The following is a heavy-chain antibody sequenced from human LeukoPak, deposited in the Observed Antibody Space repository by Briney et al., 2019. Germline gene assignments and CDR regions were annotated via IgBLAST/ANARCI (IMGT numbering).Heavy chain of an antibody. V-gene: IGHV3-11*04. CDR2: ISSSGSTI. D-gene: IGHD3-10*01. CDR1: GFTFSDYY. Sequence: GGSLRLSCAASGFTFSDYYMSWIRQAPGKGLEWLSYISSSGSTIYYADSVKGRFTISRDNAKNTLYLQMNSLRAEDTAVYYCAKVYGSGSYTYYYYYMDVWGKGTTVTISS. J-gene: IGHJ6*03. CDR3: AKVYGSGSYTYYYYYMDV.